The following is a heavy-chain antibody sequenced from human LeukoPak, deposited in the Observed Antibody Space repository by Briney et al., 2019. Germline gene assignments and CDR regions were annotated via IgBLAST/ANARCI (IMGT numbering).Heavy chain of an antibody. V-gene: IGHV3-30*02. CDR3: ARDRAYSSRPNWFDP. D-gene: IGHD6-13*01. J-gene: IGHJ5*02. CDR1: GFTFSSYG. CDR2: IRYDGSNK. Sequence: GGSLRLSCAASGFTFSSYGMHWVRQAPGKGLEWVAFIRYDGSNKYYADSVKGRFTISRDNSKNTLYLQMNSLRADDTAVYYCARDRAYSSRPNWFDPWGQGTLVTVSS.